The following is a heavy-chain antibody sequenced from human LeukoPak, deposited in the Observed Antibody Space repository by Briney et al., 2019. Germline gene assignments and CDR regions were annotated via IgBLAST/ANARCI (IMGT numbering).Heavy chain of an antibody. J-gene: IGHJ4*02. CDR3: ATYSSGWLGRGVY. Sequence: GGTLRLSCAASGFTFSSYSMNWVRQAPGKGLEWVSSISSSSSYIYYADSVKGRFTISRDNAKNSLYLQMNSLRAEDTAVYYCATYSSGWLGRGVYWGQGTLVTVSS. CDR1: GFTFSSYS. V-gene: IGHV3-21*01. D-gene: IGHD6-19*01. CDR2: ISSSSSYI.